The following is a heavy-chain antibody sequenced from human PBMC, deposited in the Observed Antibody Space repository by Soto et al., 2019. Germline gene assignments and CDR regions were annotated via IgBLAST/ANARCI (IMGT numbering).Heavy chain of an antibody. D-gene: IGHD3-22*01. CDR2: INHSGST. Sequence: PSETLSLTCAVYGGSFSGYYWSWIRRPPGKGLEWIGEINHSGSTNYNPSLKSRVTISVDTSKNQFSLKLSSVTAADTAVYYCARGPPKKYYYDSSGSTPRYFDYWGQGTLVTVS. CDR1: GGSFSGYY. V-gene: IGHV4-34*01. CDR3: ARGPPKKYYYDSSGSTPRYFDY. J-gene: IGHJ4*02.